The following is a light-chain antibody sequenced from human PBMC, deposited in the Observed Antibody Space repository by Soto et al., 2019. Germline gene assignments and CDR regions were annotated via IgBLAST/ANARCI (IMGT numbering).Light chain of an antibody. V-gene: IGKV3-20*01. CDR1: QSVSSTY. CDR3: QQYAGSPLA. J-gene: IGKJ4*01. CDR2: GAS. Sequence: EIVLTQSPGTLSLSPGERATLSCRASQSVSSTYLAWYQQRPGQAPRLLIYGASSRATGIPDRFSGSGSGTDFTFTISRLEPEDFAVYYCQQYAGSPLAFGGGTKVDIK.